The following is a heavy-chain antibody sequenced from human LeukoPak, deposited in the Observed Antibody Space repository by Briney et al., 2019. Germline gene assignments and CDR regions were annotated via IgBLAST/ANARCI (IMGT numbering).Heavy chain of an antibody. D-gene: IGHD6-19*01. CDR3: ARPHKMYSSGWYAGYFDY. J-gene: IGHJ4*02. Sequence: GGSLRLSCAASGFTFSSYSMNWVRQAPGKGLEWVSYISSSSSTIYYADSVKGRFTISRDNSKNTLYLQMNSLRAEDTAVYYCARPHKMYSSGWYAGYFDYWGQGTLVTVSS. CDR1: GFTFSSYS. V-gene: IGHV3-48*01. CDR2: ISSSSSTI.